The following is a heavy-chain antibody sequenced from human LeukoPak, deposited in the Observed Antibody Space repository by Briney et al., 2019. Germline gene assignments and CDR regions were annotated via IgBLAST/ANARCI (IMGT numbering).Heavy chain of an antibody. J-gene: IGHJ4*02. Sequence: GSLGLSCAASGFTFSSYSMNWVRQPPGKGREWIGSIYYSGSTYYNQSLKSRVTISVDTSKNQFSLKLSSVTAADTAVYYCARDSPVRAVDDYWGQGTLVTVSS. CDR1: GFTFSSYS. V-gene: IGHV4-39*07. D-gene: IGHD6-19*01. CDR2: IYYSGST. CDR3: ARDSPVRAVDDY.